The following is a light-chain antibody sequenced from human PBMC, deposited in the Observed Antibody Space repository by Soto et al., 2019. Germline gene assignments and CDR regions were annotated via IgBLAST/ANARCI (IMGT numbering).Light chain of an antibody. CDR2: DDA. V-gene: IGLV3-21*02. J-gene: IGLJ1*01. Sequence: SYELTQPPSVSVAPGQTARITCGGNNIGSESVHWYQQKPGQAPVLVVCDDADRPSGIPERFSGSNSGNTATLTISRVEAGDEADYYCQVCDSSSDHYVFGTGTKLTV. CDR3: QVCDSSSDHYV. CDR1: NIGSES.